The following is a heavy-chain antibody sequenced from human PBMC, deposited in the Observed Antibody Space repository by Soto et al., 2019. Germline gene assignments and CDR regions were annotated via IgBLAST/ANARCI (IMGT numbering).Heavy chain of an antibody. CDR1: GYTFTSYG. D-gene: IGHD5-12*01. CDR2: ISAYNGNT. Sequence: GASVKVSCKASGYTFTSYGISWVRQAPGQGLEWMGWISAYNGNTNYAQKLQGRVTMTTDTSTSTAYMELRSLRSDDTAVYYCASHAIVATIAPHFDYWGQGTLVTVSS. J-gene: IGHJ4*02. V-gene: IGHV1-18*04. CDR3: ASHAIVATIAPHFDY.